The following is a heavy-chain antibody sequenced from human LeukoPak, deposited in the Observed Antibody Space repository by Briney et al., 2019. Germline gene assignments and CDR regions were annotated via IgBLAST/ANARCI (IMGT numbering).Heavy chain of an antibody. D-gene: IGHD6-13*01. CDR3: ARGSSSWYGEYFQH. Sequence: ASVKVSCKASGGTFSSYAISWVRQAPGQGLEWMGRIIPILGIANYAQKFQGRVTITADKSTSTAYMELSSLRSEDTAVYYCARGSSSWYGEYFQHWGQGTLVTVSS. CDR1: GGTFSSYA. CDR2: IIPILGIA. V-gene: IGHV1-69*04. J-gene: IGHJ1*01.